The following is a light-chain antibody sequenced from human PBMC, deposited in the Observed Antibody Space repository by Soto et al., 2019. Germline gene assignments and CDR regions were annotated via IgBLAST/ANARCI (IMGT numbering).Light chain of an antibody. J-gene: IGKJ2*01. CDR2: AAS. CDR1: QGISSY. V-gene: IGKV1-8*01. CDR3: QQYYTYPYT. Sequence: IRMTQSPSSFSASTGDRVTITCRASQGISSYLAWYQQKPGKAPELLIYAASTLQSGVPSRFSGSGSGTDFTLTISCLQSEDFATYYCQQYYTYPYTFGQGTNLEIK.